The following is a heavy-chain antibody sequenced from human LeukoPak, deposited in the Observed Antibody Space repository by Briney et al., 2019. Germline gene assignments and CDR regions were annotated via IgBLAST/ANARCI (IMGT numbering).Heavy chain of an antibody. J-gene: IGHJ6*03. CDR1: DGSISTYY. V-gene: IGHV4-4*07. CDR3: ARQVNMDV. Sequence: SETLSLTCTVSDGSISTYYWSCIRQPAGKGRECVGRIDTSGNSHYNPSVKSRVTISVDTSKKQFSLRLSSVTAADTAVYYCARQVNMDVWGKGTTVTVS. CDR2: IDTSGNS.